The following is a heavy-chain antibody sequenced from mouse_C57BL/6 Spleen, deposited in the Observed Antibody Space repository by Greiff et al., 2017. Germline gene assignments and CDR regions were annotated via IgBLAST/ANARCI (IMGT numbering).Heavy chain of an antibody. CDR2: IYPGDGDT. Sequence: QVQLQQSGAELVKPGASVKISCKASGYAFSSYWMNWVKQRPGKGLEWIGQIYPGDGDTNYNGKFKGKATLTADKSSSTAYMQLSSLTSEDSAVYFCARGGDYDVGYYAMDYWGQGTSVTVSS. CDR1: GYAFSSYW. D-gene: IGHD2-4*01. CDR3: ARGGDYDVGYYAMDY. J-gene: IGHJ4*01. V-gene: IGHV1-80*01.